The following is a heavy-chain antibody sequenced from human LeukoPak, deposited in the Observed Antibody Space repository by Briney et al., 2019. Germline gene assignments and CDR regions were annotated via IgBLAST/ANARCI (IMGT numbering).Heavy chain of an antibody. CDR2: TYEPEIS. CDR3: ARDLEDFDRPANDY. V-gene: IGHV4-4*07. J-gene: IGHJ4*02. Sequence: PSETLSLTCTVSGDSISGYYWASIRQPARKGLGWIGQTYEPEISNYSPSFKSRVTMSTDMSNNQLSLRFNYVTAADTAMYYCARDLEDFDRPANDYWAQGTHVSVPP. D-gene: IGHD2-15*01. CDR1: GDSISGYY.